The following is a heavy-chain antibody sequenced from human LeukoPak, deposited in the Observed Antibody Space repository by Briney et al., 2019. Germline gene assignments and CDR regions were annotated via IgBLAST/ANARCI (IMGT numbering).Heavy chain of an antibody. CDR2: IIPILGIA. V-gene: IGHV1-69*04. Sequence: SVKVSCKASGGTFSSYAISWVRQAPGQGLEWMGRIIPILGIANYAQKFQGRVTITADKSTSTAFMELSSLRSEDTAVYYCARDISVDSWGYYYYGMDVWGQGTTVTVSS. CDR3: ARDISVDSWGYYYYGMDV. CDR1: GGTFSSYA. J-gene: IGHJ6*02. D-gene: IGHD6-13*01.